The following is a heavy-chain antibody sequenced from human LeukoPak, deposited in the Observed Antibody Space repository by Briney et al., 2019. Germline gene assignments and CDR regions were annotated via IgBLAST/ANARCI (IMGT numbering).Heavy chain of an antibody. CDR1: EFTFDDYG. J-gene: IGHJ5*02. CDR2: INWNGGST. Sequence: PGGSLRLSCAASEFTFDDYGMSWVRQAPGKGLEWVSGINWNGGSTGYADSVKGRFTISRDNAKNSLYLQMNSLRAEDTALYHCARDSAPYSSSSLSWFDPWGQGTLVTVSS. V-gene: IGHV3-20*01. D-gene: IGHD6-13*01. CDR3: ARDSAPYSSSSLSWFDP.